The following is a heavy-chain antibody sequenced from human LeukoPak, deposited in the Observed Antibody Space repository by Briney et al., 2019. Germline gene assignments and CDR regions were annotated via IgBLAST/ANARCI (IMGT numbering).Heavy chain of an antibody. J-gene: IGHJ6*03. D-gene: IGHD3-3*01. CDR3: ARDQRDGFWSGYYTIPDYYMDV. Sequence: PSQTLSPTCTVSGGSISSGSYFWSWIRQPAGKGLEWIGRINTRGSTKYNPSLKSRVTISIDTSKNQFSLKLSSVTAADTAVYYCARDQRDGFWSGYYTIPDYYMDVWGKGTTVTVSS. V-gene: IGHV4-61*02. CDR2: INTRGST. CDR1: GGSISSGSYF.